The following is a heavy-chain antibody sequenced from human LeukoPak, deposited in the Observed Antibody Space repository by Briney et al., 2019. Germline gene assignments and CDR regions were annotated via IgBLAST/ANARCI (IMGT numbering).Heavy chain of an antibody. Sequence: GGSLRLSCAASGFTVSSNYMSWVRQAPGKGLEWVSVIYSGGRTYYADSVKGRFTISRDNSKNTLYLQMNSLRADDTAVYYCARVGSGWEFDYWGQGTLVTVSS. V-gene: IGHV3-53*01. J-gene: IGHJ4*02. CDR1: GFTVSSNY. CDR2: IYSGGRT. CDR3: ARVGSGWEFDY. D-gene: IGHD6-19*01.